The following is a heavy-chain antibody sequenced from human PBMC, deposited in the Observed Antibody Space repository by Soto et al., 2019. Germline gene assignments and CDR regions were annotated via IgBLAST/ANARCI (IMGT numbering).Heavy chain of an antibody. CDR1: GGSISRYY. V-gene: IGHV4-59*01. J-gene: IGHJ3*02. CDR3: ARVDVRGSWYDPSAIYI. CDR2: IYYSGST. D-gene: IGHD6-13*01. Sequence: SETLSLPYTVSGGSISRYYWSWFRHPPGKGLEWIGYIYYSGSTNYTPCLKSRVTISVDTSKKQFSLKRSSVTASATAVYYCARVDVRGSWYDPSAIYIWGQGTMVTVAS.